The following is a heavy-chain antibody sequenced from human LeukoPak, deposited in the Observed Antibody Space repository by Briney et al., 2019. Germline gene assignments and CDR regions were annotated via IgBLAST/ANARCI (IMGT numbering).Heavy chain of an antibody. CDR3: AKVLSGSQDY. Sequence: PGGSLRLSCAASGFTFSSYAMTWVRQAPGKGLEWVSVIGGSGSSTYYADSVKGRFTISRDNSKNTLYLQMNSLRADDTAVYYCAKVLSGSQDYWGQGTRVTVFS. D-gene: IGHD1-26*01. CDR1: GFTFSSYA. J-gene: IGHJ4*02. V-gene: IGHV3-23*01. CDR2: IGGSGSST.